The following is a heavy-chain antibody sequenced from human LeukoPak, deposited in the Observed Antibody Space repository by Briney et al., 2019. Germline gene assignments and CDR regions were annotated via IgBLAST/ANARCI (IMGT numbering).Heavy chain of an antibody. J-gene: IGHJ4*02. CDR1: GASIRTSY. D-gene: IGHD1-20*01. V-gene: IGHV4-59*01. CDR3: ARVSGYNWNYPDC. Sequence: SETLSLTCTVSGASIRTSYWSWIRQAPGKGLEWVGYIYYINTTNYNPSLGSRVSISVDTSKNQFSLRLGPVTAADTAVYYCARVSGYNWNYPDCWGQGTLVTVSP. CDR2: IYYINTT.